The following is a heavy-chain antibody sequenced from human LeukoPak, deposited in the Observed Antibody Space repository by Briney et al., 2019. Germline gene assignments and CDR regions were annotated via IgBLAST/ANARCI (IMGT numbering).Heavy chain of an antibody. D-gene: IGHD6-13*01. CDR3: ARGVTTRYSSSWYPPVDY. CDR1: GGSFSGYY. V-gene: IGHV4-34*01. Sequence: SETLSLTCAVYGGSFSGYYWRWIRQPPGKGLEWIGEINHSGSTNYNPSLKSRVTISVDTSKNQFSLKLSSVTAADTAVYYCARGVTTRYSSSWYPPVDYWGQGTLVTVSS. J-gene: IGHJ4*02. CDR2: INHSGST.